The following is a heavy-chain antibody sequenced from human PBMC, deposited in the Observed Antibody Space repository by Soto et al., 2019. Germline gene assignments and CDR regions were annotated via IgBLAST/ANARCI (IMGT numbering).Heavy chain of an antibody. Sequence: PGGSLRLSCAASGFTFSNAWMSWVRQAPGKGLEWVGRIKSKTDGGTTDYAAPVKGRFTISRDDSKNTLYLQMNSLKTEDTAVYYCTLRDLVGATIDYWGQGTLVTVSS. CDR2: IKSKTDGGTT. CDR3: TLRDLVGATIDY. CDR1: GFTFSNAW. V-gene: IGHV3-15*01. J-gene: IGHJ4*02. D-gene: IGHD1-26*01.